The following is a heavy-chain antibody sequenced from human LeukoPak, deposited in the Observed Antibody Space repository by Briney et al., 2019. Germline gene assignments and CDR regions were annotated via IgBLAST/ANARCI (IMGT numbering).Heavy chain of an antibody. Sequence: SETLSLTCTVSGGSISSYYWSWIRQPPGQGLKWIGCIYYSGSTNYNPSLKSRVTISVDTSKNQFSLKLSSVTAADTAVYYCASGVYCSSTSCSKYYFDYWGQGTLVTVSS. CDR3: ASGVYCSSTSCSKYYFDY. CDR2: IYYSGST. CDR1: GGSISSYY. V-gene: IGHV4-59*01. D-gene: IGHD2-2*01. J-gene: IGHJ4*02.